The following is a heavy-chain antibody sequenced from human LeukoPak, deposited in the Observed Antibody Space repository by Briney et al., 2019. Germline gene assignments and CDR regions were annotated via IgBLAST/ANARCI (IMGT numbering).Heavy chain of an antibody. D-gene: IGHD3-10*01. CDR3: TTWFYGSGTS. CDR2: IKIKTDGGTT. CDR1: GFTFSNAW. J-gene: IGHJ5*02. Sequence: KPGGSLRLSCAASGFTFSNAWMSWVRQAPGEGLEWVGRIKIKTDGGTTDYAAPVKGRFTISRDDSKNTLYLQMDSLKTEDTAVYYCTTWFYGSGTSWGQGTLVTVSS. V-gene: IGHV3-15*01.